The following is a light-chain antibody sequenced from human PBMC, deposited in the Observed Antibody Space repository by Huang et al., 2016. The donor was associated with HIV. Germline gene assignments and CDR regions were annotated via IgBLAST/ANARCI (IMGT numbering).Light chain of an antibody. Sequence: DIQMTQSPSSLSASVGDRVTITCRASQGISNSLAWYQQKPGKAPKLLLYAASRLKSGVPSRFSGSGSGTDYTLTISSLRPEDFATYYCQQYYSTPPITFGRGTRLEIK. J-gene: IGKJ5*01. CDR1: QGISNS. V-gene: IGKV1-NL1*01. CDR2: AAS. CDR3: QQYYSTPPIT.